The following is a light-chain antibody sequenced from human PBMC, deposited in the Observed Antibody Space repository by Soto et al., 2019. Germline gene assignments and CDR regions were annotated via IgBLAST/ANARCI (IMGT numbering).Light chain of an antibody. CDR3: QSSDSSMGGWV. Sequence: QSVLTQPPSVSGAPGQRVTISCTGSSSNIGAGYDVHWYQQLPGTAPKLLIYGNSNRPSGVPDRFSGSKSGTSASLAITGLQAEDAADYYCQSSDSSMGGWVFGGGTQLTVL. J-gene: IGLJ3*02. V-gene: IGLV1-40*01. CDR1: SSNIGAGYD. CDR2: GNS.